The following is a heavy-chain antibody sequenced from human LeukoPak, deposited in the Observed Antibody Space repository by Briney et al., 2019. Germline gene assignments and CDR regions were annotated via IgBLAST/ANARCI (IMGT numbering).Heavy chain of an antibody. CDR3: ARQQVGAAKIYFDY. CDR2: IYYSGST. J-gene: IGHJ4*02. D-gene: IGHD1-26*01. V-gene: IGHV4-59*08. CDR1: GGSISSYY. Sequence: SETLSLTCTVSGGSISSYYWSWIRQPPGKGLEWIGCIYYSGSTNYNPSLKSRVTISVDTSKNQFSLKLSSVTAADTAVYYCARQQVGAAKIYFDYWGQGTLVTVSS.